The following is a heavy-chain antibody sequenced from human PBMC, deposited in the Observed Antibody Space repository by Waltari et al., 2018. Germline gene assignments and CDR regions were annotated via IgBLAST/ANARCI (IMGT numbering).Heavy chain of an antibody. D-gene: IGHD6-19*01. CDR2: IVPPPGPP. J-gene: IGHJ4*02. CDR1: GDTVQNFP. Sequence: QVQLVQSGPEVKKPGSSVKVSCTASGDTVQNFPINWVREAPGQGLEWMGGIVPPPGPPNYAPKFRDRVTMTAEESTDTAYMELTSLRPEDTAIYYCARLVSSGWNQIDSWGQGTLVTVSS. CDR3: ARLVSSGWNQIDS. V-gene: IGHV1-69*11.